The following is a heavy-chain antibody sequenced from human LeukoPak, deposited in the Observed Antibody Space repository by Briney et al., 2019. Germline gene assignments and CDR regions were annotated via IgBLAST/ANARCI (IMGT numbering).Heavy chain of an antibody. V-gene: IGHV3-23*01. J-gene: IGHJ6*02. D-gene: IGHD5-12*01. CDR2: ISGIGGST. Sequence: GGSLRLSCAASGFTFSSYAMSWVRQAAGKGLEWVSSISGIGGSTYYADSVKGRFTISRDNSKNTLYLQMNSLRAEDTAVYYCAKDLGSSGYQTPYYYYYGMDVWGQGTTVTVSS. CDR3: AKDLGSSGYQTPYYYYYGMDV. CDR1: GFTFSSYA.